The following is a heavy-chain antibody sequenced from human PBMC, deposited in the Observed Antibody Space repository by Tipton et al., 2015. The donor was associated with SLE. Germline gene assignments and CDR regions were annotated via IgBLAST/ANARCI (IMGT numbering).Heavy chain of an antibody. V-gene: IGHV1-8*03. Sequence: QLVQSGPEVKKPGASVKVSCKASGYTFTSYDINWVRQATGQGLEWMGWMNPNSGNTGYAQKFQGRVTITRNTSISTAYMGLSSLRSEDTAVYYCARDSCGSTSCCDYWGQGTLVTVSS. CDR2: MNPNSGNT. CDR1: GYTFTSYD. J-gene: IGHJ4*02. CDR3: ARDSCGSTSCCDY. D-gene: IGHD2-2*01.